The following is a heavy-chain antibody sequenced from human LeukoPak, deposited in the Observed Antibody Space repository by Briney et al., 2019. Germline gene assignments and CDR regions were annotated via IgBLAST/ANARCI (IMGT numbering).Heavy chain of an antibody. CDR3: AKGHTYGLGESYLDF. D-gene: IGHD5-18*01. CDR1: GYTFDDYA. CDR2: ISWNSGSI. J-gene: IGHJ4*02. V-gene: IGHV3-9*01. Sequence: PGRSLRLSCEAFGYTFDDYAMHRVRQAPGKGLEWVSAISWNSGSIGYADSVKGRFTISRDNGKNSLYLQMNRLRTEDTALYYCAKGHTYGLGESYLDFWGQGTLVSVSS.